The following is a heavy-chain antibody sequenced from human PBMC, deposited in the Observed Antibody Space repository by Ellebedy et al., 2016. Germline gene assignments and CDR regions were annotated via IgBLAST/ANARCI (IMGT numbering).Heavy chain of an antibody. CDR2: ISDSGNT. Sequence: SETLSLTCTVSGASISDHSWSWIRQPPGKGLDLIGYISDSGNTDYNPSLKSRFTISADTSNNQLSLRLSSGTAGDTAVYYCARDIAPTDLWGQGALVTVSS. D-gene: IGHD2-15*01. CDR3: ARDIAPTDL. J-gene: IGHJ5*02. CDR1: GASISDHS. V-gene: IGHV4-59*11.